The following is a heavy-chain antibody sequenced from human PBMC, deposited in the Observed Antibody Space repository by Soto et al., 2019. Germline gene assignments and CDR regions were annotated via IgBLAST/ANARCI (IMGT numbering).Heavy chain of an antibody. CDR3: ARDEVATYYDSSGYHSARSNYYGMDV. V-gene: IGHV6-1*01. J-gene: IGHJ6*02. CDR2: TYYRSKWYN. D-gene: IGHD3-22*01. Sequence: PSQTLSLTCAISGDSVSSNSAAWNWIRQSPSRGLEWLGRTYYRSKWYNDYAVSVKSRITINPDTSKNQFSLQLNSVTPEDTAVYYCARDEVATYYDSSGYHSARSNYYGMDVWGQGTTVTVSS. CDR1: GDSVSSNSAA.